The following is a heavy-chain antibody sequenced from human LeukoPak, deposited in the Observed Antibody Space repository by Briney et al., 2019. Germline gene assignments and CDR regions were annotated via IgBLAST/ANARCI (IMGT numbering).Heavy chain of an antibody. CDR2: IGTAGDT. CDR3: ARGSPGPTGYYFDY. Sequence: PGGSLRLSCAASGFTFSSYDMHWVRQATGKGLEWVSAIGTAGDTYYPGSVKGRFTISRENAKNSLYLQMNSLRAGDTAAYYCARGSPGPTGYYFDYWGQGTLVTVSS. CDR1: GFTFSSYD. V-gene: IGHV3-13*01. J-gene: IGHJ4*02.